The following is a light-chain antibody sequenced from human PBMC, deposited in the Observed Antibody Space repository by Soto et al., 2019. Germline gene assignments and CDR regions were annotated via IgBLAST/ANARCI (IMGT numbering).Light chain of an antibody. V-gene: IGKV3-15*01. J-gene: IGKJ4*01. CDR1: QTIGSN. CDR3: QQYNSWPLT. CDR2: GAS. Sequence: EIVMTQSPATLSVSPGERATLSCRASQTIGSNLAWYQQKPGQAPRLLIYGASTRATAIPARFTGSGSGTEFTLTISSLQSEDFAVYSCQQYNSWPLTFGGGTKVEIK.